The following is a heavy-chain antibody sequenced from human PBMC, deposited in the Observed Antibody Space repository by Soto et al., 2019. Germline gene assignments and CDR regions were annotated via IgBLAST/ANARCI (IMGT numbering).Heavy chain of an antibody. CDR3: AREARLSSGYDYVLAGVDY. V-gene: IGHV4-30-4*01. J-gene: IGHJ4*02. CDR1: GGSISSDDYY. CDR2: IYYSGST. Sequence: QVQLQESGPGLVKPSQTLSLTCTVSGGSISSDDYYWSGIRQPPGKGLEWMGYIYYSGSTYYNPSLKSRVTISVDTSKNQCSLKLSSVTAADTAVYYGAREARLSSGYDYVLAGVDYWGQGTLVTVSS. D-gene: IGHD5-12*01.